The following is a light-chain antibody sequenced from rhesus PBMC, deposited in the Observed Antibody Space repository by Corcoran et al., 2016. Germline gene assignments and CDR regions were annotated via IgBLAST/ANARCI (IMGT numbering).Light chain of an antibody. Sequence: DIQMTQSPSSLSASVGDTVTITCRASQGISSGLAWYQQKPGKAPKVLIYKAASLQSGVPSRFSGSGSGTDLTLTISSLQSEDFSTYYFPQYCSRPLTFGRGTKVEIK. CDR3: PQYCSRPLT. CDR1: QGISSG. V-gene: IGKV1-22*01. CDR2: KAA. J-gene: IGKJ4*01.